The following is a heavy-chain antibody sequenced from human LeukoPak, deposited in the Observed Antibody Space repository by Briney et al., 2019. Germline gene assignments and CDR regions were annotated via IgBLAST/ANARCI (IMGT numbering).Heavy chain of an antibody. CDR3: AKDGMMEGYYTHMDV. CDR2: IRYVGNNE. D-gene: IGHD1-1*01. Sequence: GGSLRLSCAASGFIFSNYGMHWVRQAPGKGLEWVAFIRYVGNNENYADSVKGRLTISRDNSKNTLYLQMNSLRPEDTAVYYCAKDGMMEGYYTHMDVWGKGTTVIVSS. J-gene: IGHJ6*03. V-gene: IGHV3-30*02. CDR1: GFIFSNYG.